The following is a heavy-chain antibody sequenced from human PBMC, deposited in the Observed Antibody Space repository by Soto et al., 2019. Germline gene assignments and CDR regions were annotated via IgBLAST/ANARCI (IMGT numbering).Heavy chain of an antibody. Sequence: PSETLSLTCTVSGGSIRGYYWSWIRQSAGMGLEWIGRMHTSGSTNYNPSLKSRVTFSVDMSKNQISLKLTSVTAADTALYYCVRASMPKAHFDSWGQGTLVTVPS. CDR3: VRASMPKAHFDS. CDR2: MHTSGST. CDR1: GGSIRGYY. V-gene: IGHV4-4*07. J-gene: IGHJ4*02. D-gene: IGHD2-2*01.